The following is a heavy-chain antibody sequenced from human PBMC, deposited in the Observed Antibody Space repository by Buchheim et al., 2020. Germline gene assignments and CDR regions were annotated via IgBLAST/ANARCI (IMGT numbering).Heavy chain of an antibody. D-gene: IGHD1-26*01. CDR3: ARNIVGSSTFDY. J-gene: IGHJ4*02. CDR2: VYHSGNT. Sequence: QLQLQESGSRLVKPSQTLSLTCVVSGGSISSDGYSWNWIRQPPGKALEWIGYVYHSGNTNYNPSLKSRVTISLDRSTHPLSLRLTSVTAADTAVYYCARNIVGSSTFDYWGQGT. V-gene: IGHV4-30-2*01. CDR1: GGSISSDGYS.